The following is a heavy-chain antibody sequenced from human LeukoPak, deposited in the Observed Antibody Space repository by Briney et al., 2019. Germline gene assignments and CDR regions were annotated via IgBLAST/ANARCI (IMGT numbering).Heavy chain of an antibody. CDR1: GYSISSGYY. CDR3: ARRLEYSSGWYGNDAFDI. Sequence: PSETLSLTCAVSGYSISSGYYWGWLRQPPGKGLELIGSIYHSGSTYYNPSLKSRVTISVDTSKNQFSLKLSSVTAADTAVYYCARRLEYSSGWYGNDAFDIWGQGTMVTVSS. CDR2: IYHSGST. V-gene: IGHV4-38-2*01. J-gene: IGHJ3*02. D-gene: IGHD6-19*01.